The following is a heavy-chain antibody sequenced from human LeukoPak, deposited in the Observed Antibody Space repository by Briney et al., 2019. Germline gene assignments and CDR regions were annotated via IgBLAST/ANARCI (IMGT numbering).Heavy chain of an antibody. CDR1: GFTFSSNA. CDR3: AKMSTVTTRVGAFDI. Sequence: GGSLRLSCAASGFTFSSNAMSWVRQAPGKGLEWVSSISGSDGSSDGSTYYADSVKGRFTISRDNSKNTLYLQMNSLRAEDTAIYYCAKMSTVTTRVGAFDIWGQGTMVTVSS. CDR2: ISGSDGSSDGST. D-gene: IGHD4-17*01. J-gene: IGHJ3*02. V-gene: IGHV3-23*01.